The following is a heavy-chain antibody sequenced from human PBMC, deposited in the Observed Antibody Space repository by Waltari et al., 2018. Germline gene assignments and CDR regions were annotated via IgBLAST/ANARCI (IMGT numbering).Heavy chain of an antibody. V-gene: IGHV3-30-3*01. CDR3: ARDPLSSSWYYFDY. CDR2: ISYGGSNK. J-gene: IGHJ4*02. D-gene: IGHD6-13*01. CDR1: GFTFSSYA. Sequence: QVQLVESGGGVVQPGRSLRLSCAASGFTFSSYAMHWIRQAPGTGREWVAVISYGGSNKYYADSVKGRFTISRDNSKNTLYLQMNSLRAEDTAVYYCARDPLSSSWYYFDYWGQGTLVTVSS.